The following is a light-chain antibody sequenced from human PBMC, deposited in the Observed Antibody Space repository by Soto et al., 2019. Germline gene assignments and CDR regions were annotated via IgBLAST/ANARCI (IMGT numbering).Light chain of an antibody. CDR3: CSYAGSYTFMV. V-gene: IGLV2-11*01. CDR2: DVS. Sequence: QSALTQPRSVSGSPGQSVTISCTGTSSDVGGYNYVSWYQQHPGKAPKLMIYDVSKRPSGVPDRFSGSKSGNTASLTISGLQAEYEADYYCCSYAGSYTFMVFGGGTKVTVL. J-gene: IGLJ3*02. CDR1: SSDVGGYNY.